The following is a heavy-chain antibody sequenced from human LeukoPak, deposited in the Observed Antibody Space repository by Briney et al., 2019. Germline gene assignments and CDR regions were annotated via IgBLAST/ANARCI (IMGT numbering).Heavy chain of an antibody. D-gene: IGHD2-15*01. Sequence: SETLSLTCTVSGGSISSYYWSWIRQPPGKGLEWIGYIYYSGSTNYNPSLKSRVTISVDTSKNQFSLKLSSVTAADTAVYYRARTPPYCSGGSCYPVIYYYGMDVWGKGTTVTVSS. CDR3: ARTPPYCSGGSCYPVIYYYGMDV. J-gene: IGHJ6*04. V-gene: IGHV4-59*01. CDR2: IYYSGST. CDR1: GGSISSYY.